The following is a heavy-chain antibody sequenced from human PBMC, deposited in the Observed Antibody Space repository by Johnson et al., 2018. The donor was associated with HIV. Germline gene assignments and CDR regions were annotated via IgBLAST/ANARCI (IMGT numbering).Heavy chain of an antibody. Sequence: EVQLVESGGGLVQPGGSLRLSCAASGFTFSPYWMHWVRQAPGQGLVWVSYISGSDGAIWYADSVKGRFTVSRDNAKNSFYLQMNSLRAEDTAVYYCARSVNAGRPFDIWGQGTLVTVSS. J-gene: IGHJ3*02. CDR3: ARSVNAGRPFDI. CDR2: ISGSDGAI. CDR1: GFTFSPYW. V-gene: IGHV3-48*04. D-gene: IGHD2-8*01.